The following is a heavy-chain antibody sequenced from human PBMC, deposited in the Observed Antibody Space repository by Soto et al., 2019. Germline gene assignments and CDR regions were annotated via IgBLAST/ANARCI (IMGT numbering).Heavy chain of an antibody. CDR1: GFTFSRYP. CDR2: ISSAGDNT. J-gene: IGHJ4*02. D-gene: IGHD6-13*01. CDR3: AKGSEGSS. Sequence: EVQLLESGGGLVQPGGSLRLSCAASGFTFSRYPMSWVRQAPGKGLEWVSAISSAGDNTYYADSVKGRFTISRDNSKNTLYLQVSSLRAEDTAIYYCAKGSEGSSWGQGTLVTVSS. V-gene: IGHV3-23*01.